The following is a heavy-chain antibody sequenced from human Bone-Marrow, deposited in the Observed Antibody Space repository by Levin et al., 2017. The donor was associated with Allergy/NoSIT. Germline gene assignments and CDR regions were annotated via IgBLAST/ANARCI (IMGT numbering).Heavy chain of an antibody. D-gene: IGHD6-19*01. J-gene: IGHJ4*02. CDR2: ISGSGSST. V-gene: IGHV3-23*01. Sequence: ETLSLTCAASGFTFNSYALSWVRLAPGPGLELVSAISGSGSSTYYADSVLGRFTISRDNSTTTLYLQMNSLRAEDTAVYYCAKGAGWVAGAVALIWGQGTLVTVSS. CDR1: GFTFNSYA. CDR3: AKGAGWVAGAVALI.